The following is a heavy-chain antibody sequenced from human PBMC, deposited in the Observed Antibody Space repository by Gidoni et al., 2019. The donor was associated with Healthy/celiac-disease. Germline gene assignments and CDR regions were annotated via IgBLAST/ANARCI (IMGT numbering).Heavy chain of an antibody. CDR3: ASYYDSSGMPGAFDI. V-gene: IGHV1-69*01. Sequence: QVQLVQSGAEVKKPGSSVKVSCKASGGTFSSYAISWVRQAPGQGLEWMGGIIPIFGTANYAQEFQGRVTITAAESTSTAYMELSSLRSEDTAVYYCASYYDSSGMPGAFDIWGQGTMVTVSS. D-gene: IGHD3-22*01. CDR1: GGTFSSYA. J-gene: IGHJ3*02. CDR2: IIPIFGTA.